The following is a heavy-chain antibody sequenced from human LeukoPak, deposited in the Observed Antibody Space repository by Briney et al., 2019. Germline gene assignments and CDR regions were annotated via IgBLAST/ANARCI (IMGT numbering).Heavy chain of an antibody. Sequence: ASVKVSCKASGYTSTGYYMHWVRQAPGHGLEWMGWINPNSGGTNYAQKFQGRVTMTRDTSISTAYMELSRLRSDDTAVYYCARDLGDATNWFDPWGQGTLVTVSS. CDR3: ARDLGDATNWFDP. CDR1: GYTSTGYY. V-gene: IGHV1-2*02. J-gene: IGHJ5*02. CDR2: INPNSGGT. D-gene: IGHD3-3*01.